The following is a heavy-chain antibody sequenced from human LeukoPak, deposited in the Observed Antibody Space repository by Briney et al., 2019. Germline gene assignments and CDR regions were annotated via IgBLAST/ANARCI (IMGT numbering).Heavy chain of an antibody. J-gene: IGHJ4*02. CDR1: GYTFTGYY. CDR2: INPNSGGT. Sequence: ASVKVSCKASGYTFTGYYMHWVRQAPGQGLEWMGWINPNSGGTNYAQKFQGRVTMTRDTSISTAYMELSRLRSDDTAVYYCARAHNYDFWSGYTGPFDYWGQGTLVTVSS. CDR3: ARAHNYDFWSGYTGPFDY. V-gene: IGHV1-2*02. D-gene: IGHD3-3*01.